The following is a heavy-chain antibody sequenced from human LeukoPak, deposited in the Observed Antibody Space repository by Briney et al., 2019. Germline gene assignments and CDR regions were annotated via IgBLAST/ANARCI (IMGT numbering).Heavy chain of an antibody. V-gene: IGHV3-23*01. D-gene: IGHD4-17*01. CDR2: ISGSGGST. J-gene: IGHJ4*02. CDR1: GFTFSSYA. CDR3: AKDGYDYGDYWGFLDY. Sequence: PGGSLRLSCAASGFTFSSYAMSWVRQAPGKGLEWVSAISGSGGSTYYADSVKGRFTISRDNSKNTLYLQMNSLRAEDTAVYYCAKDGYDYGDYWGFLDYWGQGTLVTVSS.